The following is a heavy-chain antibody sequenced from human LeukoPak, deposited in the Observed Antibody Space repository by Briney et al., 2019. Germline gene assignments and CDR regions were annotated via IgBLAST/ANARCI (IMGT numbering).Heavy chain of an antibody. CDR2: MNPNSGNT. Sequence: ASVKVSCKASGYTFTSYDINWVRQATGQGLEWMGWMNPNSGNTGYAQKFQGRVTITRNTSISTAYMELSSLRSEDTAVYYCARGRKRRIEVATIGHYYYYMDVWGKGTTVTVSS. D-gene: IGHD5-24*01. CDR3: ARGRKRRIEVATIGHYYYYMDV. J-gene: IGHJ6*03. V-gene: IGHV1-8*03. CDR1: GYTFTSYD.